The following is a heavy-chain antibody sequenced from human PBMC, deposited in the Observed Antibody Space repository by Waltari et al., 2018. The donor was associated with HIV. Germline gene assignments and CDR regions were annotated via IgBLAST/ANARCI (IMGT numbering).Heavy chain of an antibody. Sequence: QITLKESGPTLVKSTHTLTPTCTSSGFSFSTTGAGAGWIRQPPGKALEWLALIYWNDDKRYSPSLKSRLTITKDTSKNQVVLTMTNMDPVDTATYYCAHSLMAGNYGSGSYFYWGQGTLVTVSS. V-gene: IGHV2-5*01. D-gene: IGHD3-10*01. CDR2: IYWNDDK. J-gene: IGHJ4*02. CDR3: AHSLMAGNYGSGSYFY. CDR1: GFSFSTTGAG.